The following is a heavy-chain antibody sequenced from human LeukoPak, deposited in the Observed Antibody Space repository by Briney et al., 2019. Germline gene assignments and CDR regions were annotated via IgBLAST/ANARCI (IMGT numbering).Heavy chain of an antibody. Sequence: GASVKVSCKASGYNFTSYAMNWVRQAPGQGLEWMGWINTNTGNPTYAQGFTGRFVFSLDTSVSTAYLQISSLKAEDTAVYYCATLYDGIAAAGEKNQKQYYFDYWGQGTLVTVSS. CDR2: INTNTGNP. CDR1: GYNFTSYA. D-gene: IGHD6-13*01. CDR3: ATLYDGIAAAGEKNQKQYYFDY. V-gene: IGHV7-4-1*02. J-gene: IGHJ4*02.